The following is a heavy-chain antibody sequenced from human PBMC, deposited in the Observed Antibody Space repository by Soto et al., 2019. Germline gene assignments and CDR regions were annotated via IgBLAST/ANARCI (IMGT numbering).Heavy chain of an antibody. J-gene: IGHJ5*02. CDR1: GGSISSYY. CDR3: ARRRGDGYNVPDNGFDP. D-gene: IGHD5-12*01. Sequence: QVQLQESGPGLVKPSETLSLTCTVSGGSISSYYWSWIRQPPGKVLEWIGYIYYSGSTNYNPSLKSRVTISVDTSKTTFSLKLSSVTAADTAVYYCARRRGDGYNVPDNGFDPWGQGTLVTVSS. CDR2: IYYSGST. V-gene: IGHV4-59*08.